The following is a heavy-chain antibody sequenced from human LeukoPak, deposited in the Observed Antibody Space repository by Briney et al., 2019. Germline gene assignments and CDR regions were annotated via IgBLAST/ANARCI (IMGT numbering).Heavy chain of an antibody. CDR2: INPNSGGT. Sequence: GASVKVSCKASGYTFTGYYMHWVRQAPGQGLEWMGRINPNSGGTNYAQKFQGRVTMTRDTSISTAYMELSSLRSEDTAVYYCASSSERLVDYYGSGSSYYFDYWGQGTLVTVSS. V-gene: IGHV1-2*06. J-gene: IGHJ4*02. D-gene: IGHD3-10*01. CDR3: ASSSERLVDYYGSGSSYYFDY. CDR1: GYTFTGYY.